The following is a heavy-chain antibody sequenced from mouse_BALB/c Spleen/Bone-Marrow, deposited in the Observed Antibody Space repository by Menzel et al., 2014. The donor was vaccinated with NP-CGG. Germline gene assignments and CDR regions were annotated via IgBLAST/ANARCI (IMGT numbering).Heavy chain of an antibody. J-gene: IGHJ2*01. Sequence: EVMLVESGGGLVQPGGSRKPSCATSGLNFQTFGMHWVRQAPEKGLEWVAYISSGSSTIYYGDTVRGRFTISRDNPKXTLFLQMTSLRSEDTAMYFCARSRFPDYGTSPFDYWGQGTPLTVSS. D-gene: IGHD1-1*01. CDR3: ARSRFPDYGTSPFDY. CDR1: GLNFQTFG. CDR2: ISSGSSTI. V-gene: IGHV5-17*02.